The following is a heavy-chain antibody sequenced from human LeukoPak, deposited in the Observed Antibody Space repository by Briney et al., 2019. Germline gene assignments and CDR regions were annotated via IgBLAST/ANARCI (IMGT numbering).Heavy chain of an antibody. CDR2: IYYSGST. V-gene: IGHV4-59*01. CDR1: GVSISSYY. Sequence: SETLSLTCTVSGVSISSYYWNWIRQPPGKGLEWIGYIYYSGSTNYNPSLKSRVTISVDTSKNQFSLKLSSVTAADTAVYYCARGADSSGYYSIFYFDYWGQGTLVTVSS. J-gene: IGHJ4*02. CDR3: ARGADSSGYYSIFYFDY. D-gene: IGHD3-22*01.